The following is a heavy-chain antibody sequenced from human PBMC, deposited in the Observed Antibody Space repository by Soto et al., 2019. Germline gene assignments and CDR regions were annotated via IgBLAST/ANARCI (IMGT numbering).Heavy chain of an antibody. Sequence: AAEGTIIDHGIRCVSQAKGKGLEWVSTISGRGDDTYNTDSVKGRFTISGDNSKNTLYVHMNSLRAEETAFYYCARARTTYSSSYLAFWGKGTPVTVSS. J-gene: IGHJ4*02. D-gene: IGHD3-22*01. V-gene: IGHV3-23*01. CDR1: EGTIIDHG. CDR2: ISGRGDDT. CDR3: ARARTTYSSSYLAF.